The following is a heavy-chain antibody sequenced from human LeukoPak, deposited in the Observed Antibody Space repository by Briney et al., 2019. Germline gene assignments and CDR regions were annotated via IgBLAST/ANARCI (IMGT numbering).Heavy chain of an antibody. CDR1: GFTFSSYG. CDR2: ISNSGANT. Sequence: PGGTLRLSCAASGFTFSSYGMSWVRQAPGKGLDWVSAISNSGANTYYADSVKGRFTISRDNSENTLYLQIKSLRAEDTAVYYCAKDPSMYDGDYIIRWGQGTLVIVSS. CDR3: AKDPSMYDGDYIIR. D-gene: IGHD4-17*01. J-gene: IGHJ4*02. V-gene: IGHV3-23*01.